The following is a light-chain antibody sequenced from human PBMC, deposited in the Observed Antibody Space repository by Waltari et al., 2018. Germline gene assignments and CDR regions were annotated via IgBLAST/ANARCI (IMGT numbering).Light chain of an antibody. J-gene: IGKJ3*01. CDR3: QQYTTFPT. Sequence: DIQMRQSPSTLAASVGDGGTITCRASQSIGSWLAWYQQKPGKAPKLLIYKASSLEGGVPSRFSGRGSGTDFTFTISSLQPDDFAVYFCQQYTTFPTFGPGTKVDI. V-gene: IGKV1-5*03. CDR2: KAS. CDR1: QSIGSW.